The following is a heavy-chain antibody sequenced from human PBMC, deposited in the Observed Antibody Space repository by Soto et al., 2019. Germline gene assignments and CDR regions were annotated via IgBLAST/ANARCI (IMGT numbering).Heavy chain of an antibody. CDR2: ISYGGTT. Sequence: PSETLSLTCTVSGASISSGGYYWSWIRQHPGKGLEWIGYISYGGTTYYNPSLKSRITISVDTSKNQFSLKLSSVTAADTAVYYCARDLYYYDSSGYLPQGYYYYGMDVWGQGTTVTVSS. CDR1: GASISSGGYY. CDR3: ARDLYYYDSSGYLPQGYYYYGMDV. D-gene: IGHD3-22*01. J-gene: IGHJ6*02. V-gene: IGHV4-31*03.